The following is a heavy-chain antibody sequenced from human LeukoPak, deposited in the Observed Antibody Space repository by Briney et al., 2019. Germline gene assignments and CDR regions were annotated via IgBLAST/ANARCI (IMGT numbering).Heavy chain of an antibody. V-gene: IGHV1-69*04. D-gene: IGHD1-26*01. CDR1: GGTFSSYA. J-gene: IGHJ4*02. Sequence: SVKVSCKASGGTFSSYAISWVRQAPGQGLEWMGRIIPIFGIANYAQKFQGRVTITADQSTSTAYMELSSLRSEDTAVYHCASDGYSGSYRGSYYWGQGTLVTVSS. CDR2: IIPIFGIA. CDR3: ASDGYSGSYRGSYY.